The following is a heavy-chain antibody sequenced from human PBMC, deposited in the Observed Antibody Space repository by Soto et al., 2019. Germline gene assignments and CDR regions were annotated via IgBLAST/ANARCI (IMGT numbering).Heavy chain of an antibody. CDR3: ARGDCSSTSCYTVTIFGVVIAYGMDV. V-gene: IGHV1-2*02. CDR1: GYTFTGYY. CDR2: INPNSGGT. Sequence: ASVKVSCKASGYTFTGYYMHWVRQAPGQGLEWMGWINPNSGGTNYAQKFQGRVTMTRDTSISTAYMELSRLRSDDTAVYYCARGDCSSTSCYTVTIFGVVIAYGMDVWGQGTTVTVSS. J-gene: IGHJ6*02. D-gene: IGHD2-2*02.